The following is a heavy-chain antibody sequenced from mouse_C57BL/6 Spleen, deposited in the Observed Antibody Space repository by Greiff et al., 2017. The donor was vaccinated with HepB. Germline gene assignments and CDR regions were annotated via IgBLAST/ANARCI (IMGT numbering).Heavy chain of an antibody. CDR1: GYTFTDYY. V-gene: IGHV1-76*01. Sequence: QVQLQQSGAELVRPGASVKLSCKASGYTFTDYYINWVKQRPGQGLEWIARIYPGSGNTYYNEKFKGKATLTAEKSSSTAYMQLSRLTSEDSAVYFCARTGGYAMDYWGQGTSVTVSS. CDR2: IYPGSGNT. CDR3: ARTGGYAMDY. D-gene: IGHD4-1*01. J-gene: IGHJ4*01.